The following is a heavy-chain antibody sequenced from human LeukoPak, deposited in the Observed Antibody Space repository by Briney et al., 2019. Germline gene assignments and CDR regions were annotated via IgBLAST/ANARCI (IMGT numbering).Heavy chain of an antibody. J-gene: IGHJ5*02. V-gene: IGHV1-18*01. CDR1: GYTFTSYG. D-gene: IGHD3-22*01. Sequence: GASVKVSCKASGYTFTSYGISWVRQAPGQGLEWMGWISAYNGNTNYAQKLQGRVTMTTDTSTSTAYMELRSLRSDDTAVYYCARWYYYDSSGSYLLPPPGGGGFDPWGRGTLVTVSS. CDR2: ISAYNGNT. CDR3: ARWYYYDSSGSYLLPPPGGGGFDP.